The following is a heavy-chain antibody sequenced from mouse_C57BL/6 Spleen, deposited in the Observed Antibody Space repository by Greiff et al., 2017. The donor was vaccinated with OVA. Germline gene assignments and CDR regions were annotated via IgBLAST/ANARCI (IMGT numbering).Heavy chain of an antibody. CDR3: TRDYDYGYRYFDV. CDR2: IRNKANNHAT. Sequence: VQLKESGGGLVQPGGSMKLSCAASGFTFSDAWMDWVRQSPEKGLEWVAEIRNKANNHATYYAESVKGRFTISRDDSKSSVYLQMNSLRAEDTGIYYGTRDYDYGYRYFDVWGTGTTVTVSS. D-gene: IGHD2-4*01. V-gene: IGHV6-6*01. CDR1: GFTFSDAW. J-gene: IGHJ1*03.